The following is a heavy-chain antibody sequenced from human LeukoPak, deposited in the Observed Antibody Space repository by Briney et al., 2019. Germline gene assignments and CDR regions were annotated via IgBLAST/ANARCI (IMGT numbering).Heavy chain of an antibody. Sequence: GASVKVSCKASGYTFTGYYMHWVRQAPGQGLEWMGWINPNSGGTNYAQKFQGRVTMTRDTSISTAYMELSRLRSDDTAVYYCARDSPLYYYYGMDVWGRGTTVTVSS. CDR2: INPNSGGT. V-gene: IGHV1-2*02. CDR1: GYTFTGYY. CDR3: ARDSPLYYYYGMDV. J-gene: IGHJ6*02.